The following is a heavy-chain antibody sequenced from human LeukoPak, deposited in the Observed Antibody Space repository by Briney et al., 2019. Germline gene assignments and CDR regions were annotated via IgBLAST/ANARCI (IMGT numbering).Heavy chain of an antibody. Sequence: GGSLRLSCAASGFTFSSYAMSWVRQAPGKGLEWVSAISGSGGSTYYADSVKGRFTISRDNSKNTLYLQMNSLRAEDTAVYYCAKDRFGESTINWFDRWGQGTLVTVSS. J-gene: IGHJ5*02. D-gene: IGHD3-10*01. CDR2: ISGSGGST. CDR3: AKDRFGESTINWFDR. V-gene: IGHV3-23*01. CDR1: GFTFSSYA.